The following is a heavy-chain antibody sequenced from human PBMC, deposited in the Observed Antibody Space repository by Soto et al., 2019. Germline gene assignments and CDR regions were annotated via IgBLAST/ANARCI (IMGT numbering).Heavy chain of an antibody. CDR2: IYWDDDK. CDR3: AHSPWTGTKAYFDY. J-gene: IGHJ4*02. V-gene: IGHV2-5*02. CDR1: GFSLSTSGVG. D-gene: IGHD1-1*01. Sequence: QITLEESGPTRVKPTQSLALTCTFSGFSLSTSGVGVGWVRQPPGKALEWLALIYWDDDKRYSPSLQSRLTITKDTTKNQVVLRMSNMDPTDTATYYGAHSPWTGTKAYFDYWGQGTLVTVSS.